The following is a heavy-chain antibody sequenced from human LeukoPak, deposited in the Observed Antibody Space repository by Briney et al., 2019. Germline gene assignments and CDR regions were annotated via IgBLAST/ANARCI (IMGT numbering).Heavy chain of an antibody. D-gene: IGHD2-2*01. V-gene: IGHV1-2*06. J-gene: IGHJ4*02. Sequence: ASVKVSCKASGYTFTGYYMHWVRQAPGQGLEWMGRINPNSGGTNYAQKFQGRVTMTRDTSISTAYMELSRLRSDATAVNYCARGGYCSSTSCQPDYWGQGTLVTVSS. CDR2: INPNSGGT. CDR3: ARGGYCSSTSCQPDY. CDR1: GYTFTGYY.